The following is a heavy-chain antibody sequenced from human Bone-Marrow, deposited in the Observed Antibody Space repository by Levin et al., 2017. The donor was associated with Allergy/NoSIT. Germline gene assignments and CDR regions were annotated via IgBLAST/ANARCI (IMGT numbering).Heavy chain of an antibody. CDR3: VSGP. D-gene: IGHD6-19*01. CDR2: INTNTGNP. CDR1: GYNFTTYP. V-gene: IGHV7-4-1*02. Sequence: AGGSLRLSCKASGYNFTTYPINWVRQAPGQGLEWMGWINTNTGNPSYARDFTGRFVFSLDTSVSTAYLQISRLKAEDTAVYYCVSGPWGQGTLVTVSS. J-gene: IGHJ5*02.